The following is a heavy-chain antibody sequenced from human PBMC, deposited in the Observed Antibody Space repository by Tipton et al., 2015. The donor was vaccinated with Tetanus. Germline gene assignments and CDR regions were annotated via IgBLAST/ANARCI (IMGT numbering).Heavy chain of an antibody. J-gene: IGHJ4*02. CDR2: IDSDGSGT. CDR3: ARVVRSSFDPSRYYRATDY. CDR1: GFSVSSKY. V-gene: IGHV3-74*01. D-gene: IGHD3-22*01. Sequence: GSLRLSCAASGFSVSSKYLSWVRQAPGKGLVWVSRIDSDGSGTSYADSVKGRFTISRDNAKNTLFLQMNSLRAEDTAVYFCARVVRSSFDPSRYYRATDYWGQGTLVTVS.